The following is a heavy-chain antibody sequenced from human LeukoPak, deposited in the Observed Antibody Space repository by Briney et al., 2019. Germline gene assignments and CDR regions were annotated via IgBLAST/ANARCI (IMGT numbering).Heavy chain of an antibody. J-gene: IGHJ3*02. D-gene: IGHD4-11*01. CDR3: ARDPRLDAFDI. CDR1: GFTFSSYS. V-gene: IGHV3-21*01. CDR2: ISSSSSYI. Sequence: TGGSLRLSCAASGFTFSSYSMNWVRQAPGKGLEWVSSISSSSSYIYYADSVKGRFTISRDNAKNSLYLQMNSLRAEDTAVYYCARDPRLDAFDIWGQGTMVTVSS.